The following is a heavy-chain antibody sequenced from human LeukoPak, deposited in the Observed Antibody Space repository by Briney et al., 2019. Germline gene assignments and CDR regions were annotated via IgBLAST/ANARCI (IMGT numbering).Heavy chain of an antibody. J-gene: IGHJ4*02. CDR3: ARQTGGDYGDYFDY. Sequence: GGSLRLSCAASGFTFSSYWMSWVRQAPGKGLEWVASINHNGNVNYYVDSVKGRFTISRDNAKNSLYLQMSNLRAEDTAVYYCARQTGGDYGDYFDYWGQGTLVTVSS. V-gene: IGHV3-7*03. CDR1: GFTFSSYW. D-gene: IGHD4-17*01. CDR2: INHNGNVN.